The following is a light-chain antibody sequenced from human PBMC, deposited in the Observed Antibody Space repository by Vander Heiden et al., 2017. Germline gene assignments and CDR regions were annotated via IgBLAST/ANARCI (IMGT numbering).Light chain of an antibody. J-gene: IGLJ3*02. Sequence: QSVLTQPPSVSAAPGQRVTIACTGSSSNIGAGYDVHWYQQLPGTAPKLLIYGNSNRPSGVPDRFSGSKSGTSASLAITGLQAEDEADYSCQSYDSSLSGWVFGGGTKLTVL. CDR2: GNS. CDR3: QSYDSSLSGWV. V-gene: IGLV1-40*01. CDR1: SSNIGAGYD.